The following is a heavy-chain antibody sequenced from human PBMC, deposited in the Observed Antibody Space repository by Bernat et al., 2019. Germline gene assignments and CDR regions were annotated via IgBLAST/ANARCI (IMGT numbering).Heavy chain of an antibody. J-gene: IGHJ5*02. CDR1: GYTFTSYA. V-gene: IGHV1-3*01. D-gene: IGHD1-26*01. CDR3: ARDRVGATIANWFDP. CDR2: INAGNGNT. Sequence: QVQLVQSGAEVKKPGASVKVSCKASGYTFTSYAMHWVRQAPGQRLEWMGWINAGNGNTKYSQKFQGRVTITRDTSASTAYMELNSLRSEDTAVYYCARDRVGATIANWFDPWGQGTLVTVSS.